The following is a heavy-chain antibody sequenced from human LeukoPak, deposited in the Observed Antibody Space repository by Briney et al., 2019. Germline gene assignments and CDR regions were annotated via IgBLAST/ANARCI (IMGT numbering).Heavy chain of an antibody. V-gene: IGHV1-18*01. CDR2: ISAYNGNT. CDR1: GYTFTSYG. J-gene: IGHJ5*02. CDR3: ARSRGVVVISIPGWFDP. D-gene: IGHD2-21*01. Sequence: ASVKVSCKASGYTFTSYGISWVRHAPGQGLEWMGWISAYNGNTNYAQKLQGRVTMTTDTSTSTAYMELRSLRSDDTAVYYCARSRGVVVISIPGWFDPWGQGTLVTVSS.